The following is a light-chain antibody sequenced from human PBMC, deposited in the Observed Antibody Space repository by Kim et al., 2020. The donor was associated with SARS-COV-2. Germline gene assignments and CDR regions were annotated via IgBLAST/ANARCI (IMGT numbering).Light chain of an antibody. Sequence: SASVGDRVTITCRASQSIGTWLAWYQQKPGKAPKFLVYKASILESGVPSRFSGSGSGTLFTLPISSLQPDDFATYYCQEYDTYRTFGQGTKVDIK. CDR2: KAS. CDR1: QSIGTW. V-gene: IGKV1-5*03. CDR3: QEYDTYRT. J-gene: IGKJ1*01.